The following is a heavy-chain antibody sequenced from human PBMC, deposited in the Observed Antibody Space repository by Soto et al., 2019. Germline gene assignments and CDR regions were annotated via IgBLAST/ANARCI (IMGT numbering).Heavy chain of an antibody. CDR1: GYTFTSHG. V-gene: IGHV1-18*01. CDR3: ARLLTEGATYREDAFDL. Sequence: QIQVIQSGPEVKKPGASVKVSCKSSGYTFTSHGFAWVRQAPGQGLEWMGWISTFSGKTDYAQKFQGRLTMTADTRTITGYMELSSLRSDDTAVYYCARLLTEGATYREDAFDLWGQGTKVTVSS. D-gene: IGHD1-26*01. J-gene: IGHJ3*01. CDR2: ISTFSGKT.